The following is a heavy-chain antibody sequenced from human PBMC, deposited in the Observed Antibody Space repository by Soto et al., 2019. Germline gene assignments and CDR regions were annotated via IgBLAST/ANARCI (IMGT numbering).Heavy chain of an antibody. V-gene: IGHV4-61*01. CDR2: IYYSGST. D-gene: IGHD3-22*01. J-gene: IGHJ6*02. CDR1: GGSVSSGSYY. CDR3: PRAYSGYPYYYYYGMDV. Sequence: SETLSLTXTVSGGSVSSGSYYWSWIRQPPGKGLEWIGYIYYSGSTNYNPSLKSRVTISVDTSKNQFSLKLSSVTAADTAVYYCPRAYSGYPYYYYYGMDVWGQGTTVTVSS.